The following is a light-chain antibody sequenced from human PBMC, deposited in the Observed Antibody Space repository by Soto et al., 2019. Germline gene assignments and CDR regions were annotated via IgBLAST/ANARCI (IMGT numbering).Light chain of an antibody. CDR3: CSYAYSTTFV. J-gene: IGLJ1*01. CDR2: EVI. CDR1: SSDVGRFNF. V-gene: IGLV2-23*02. Sequence: QSALTQPASVSGSPGQSITISCTGGSSDVGRFNFVSWYQQHPGKAPKLLIYEVIKRPSGVSSRFSASKSGNTASLTISGLQAEDEADYYCCSYAYSTTFVFGTGTKVTVL.